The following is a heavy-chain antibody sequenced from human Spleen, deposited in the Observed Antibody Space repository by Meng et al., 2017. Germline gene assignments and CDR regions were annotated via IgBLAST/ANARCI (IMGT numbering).Heavy chain of an antibody. Sequence: GESLKISCAVSGVSFSDSDIHWVRQASGKGLEWVGRIGGRPKSYAAAYAAPVRGRFTISRDDSRNTAYLQMNSLKTEDSAVYFCARVERTYYDYVWGLGRFDPWGQGTLVTVSS. V-gene: IGHV3-73*01. CDR2: IGGRPKSYAA. J-gene: IGHJ5*02. D-gene: IGHD3-16*01. CDR1: GVSFSDSD. CDR3: ARVERTYYDYVWGLGRFDP.